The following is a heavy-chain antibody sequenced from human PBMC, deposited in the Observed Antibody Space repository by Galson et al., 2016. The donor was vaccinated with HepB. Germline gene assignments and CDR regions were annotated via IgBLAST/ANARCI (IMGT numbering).Heavy chain of an antibody. CDR2: ISYDGNNK. CDR3: VQGDYYDRSGYFKPFEI. CDR1: GFTFRSYT. J-gene: IGHJ3*02. V-gene: IGHV3-30-3*01. Sequence: SLRLSCAASGFTFRSYTMHWVRQAPGKGLEWVTVISYDGNNKYYADSVKGRFTISRDNSKNTLYLQMNSLRAEDTAVYYCVQGDYYDRSGYFKPFEIWGPGTMVIVSS. D-gene: IGHD3-22*01.